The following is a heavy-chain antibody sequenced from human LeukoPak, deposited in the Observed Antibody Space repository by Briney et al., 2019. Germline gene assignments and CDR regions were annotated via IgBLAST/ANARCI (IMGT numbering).Heavy chain of an antibody. V-gene: IGHV3-23*01. D-gene: IGHD3-16*02. Sequence: GGSLRLSCAASGFTFSSYAMSWVRQAPGKGLEWVSAISGSGGSTYYADSVKGRFTISRDNSKNTLCLQMNSLRAEDTAVYYCAKEIYVWGSYRPITFDYWGQGTLVTVSS. CDR2: ISGSGGST. CDR1: GFTFSSYA. CDR3: AKEIYVWGSYRPITFDY. J-gene: IGHJ4*02.